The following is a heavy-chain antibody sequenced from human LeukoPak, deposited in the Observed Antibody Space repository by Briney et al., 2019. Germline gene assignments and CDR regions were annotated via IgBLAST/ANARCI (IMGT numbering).Heavy chain of an antibody. CDR3: ATDRTSIAALDYFDY. J-gene: IGHJ4*02. CDR2: FDPEDGET. Sequence: ASVKVSCKVSGYTLTELSMHWVRQAPGKGLEWMGGFDPEDGETIYAQKFQGRVTMTEDTSTDTTYMELSSLRSEDTAVYYCATDRTSIAALDYFDYWGQGTLVTVSS. V-gene: IGHV1-24*01. CDR1: GYTLTELS. D-gene: IGHD6-6*01.